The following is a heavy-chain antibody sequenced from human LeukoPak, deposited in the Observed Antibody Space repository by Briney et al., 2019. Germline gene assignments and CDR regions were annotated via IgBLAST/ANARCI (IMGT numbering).Heavy chain of an antibody. J-gene: IGHJ3*02. V-gene: IGHV4-39*07. CDR1: GGSISSSTNY. D-gene: IGHD3-3*01. Sequence: SETLSLTCTVSGGSISSSTNYWGWIRQPPGKGLEWIGSIYYSGSTYYNPSLKSRVTISVDRSKNQFSLKLSSVTAADTAVYYCARAAITIFGVVIMPDAFDIWGQGTMVTVSS. CDR3: ARAAITIFGVVIMPDAFDI. CDR2: IYYSGST.